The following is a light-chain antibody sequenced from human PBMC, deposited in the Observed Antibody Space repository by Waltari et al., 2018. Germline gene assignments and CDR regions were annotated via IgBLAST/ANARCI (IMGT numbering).Light chain of an antibody. CDR1: SSDVGGYTY. CDR2: DVS. J-gene: IGLJ2*01. V-gene: IGLV2-14*03. Sequence: QSALPQPATVSGSPGQSITISCTRTSSDVGGYTYVPWYQQHPGKAPKLMIYDVSNRPSGVSNRFSGSKSGNTASLTISGLQAEDEADYYCSSYTSSSTLVFGGGTKLTVL. CDR3: SSYTSSSTLV.